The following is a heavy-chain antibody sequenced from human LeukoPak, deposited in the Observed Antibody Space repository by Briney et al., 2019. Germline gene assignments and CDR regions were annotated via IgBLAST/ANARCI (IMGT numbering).Heavy chain of an antibody. V-gene: IGHV3-7*03. D-gene: IGHD6-19*01. J-gene: IGHJ4*02. CDR2: IKQDGSEK. CDR1: GFTFSSYW. CDR3: ERDTNRYSSGVGYFDY. Sequence: GGSLRLSCAAPGFTFSSYWMSSVRQAPGKGLELEPNIKQDGSEKYYLDAVKGIFTTSRDNANNSLYLQMNRLRVEDTAVYDCERDTNRYSSGVGYFDYWGQGTLVTVSS.